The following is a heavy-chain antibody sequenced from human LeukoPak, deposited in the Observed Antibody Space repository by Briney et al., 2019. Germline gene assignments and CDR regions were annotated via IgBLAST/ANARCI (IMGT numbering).Heavy chain of an antibody. CDR3: ARDRPRSSFDY. CDR1: GFTVSSNY. J-gene: IGHJ4*02. CDR2: IYSAGST. V-gene: IGHV3-66*01. Sequence: GGSLRLSCVASGFTVSSNYMSWVRQAPRKGLEWVSVIYSAGSTYYADSVKGRFTISRDNSKNTLYLQMNSLRAEDTAVYYCARDRPRSSFDYWGQGTLVTVSS.